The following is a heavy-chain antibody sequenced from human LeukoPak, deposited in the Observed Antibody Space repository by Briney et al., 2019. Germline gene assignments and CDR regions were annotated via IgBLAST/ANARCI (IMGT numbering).Heavy chain of an antibody. D-gene: IGHD3-10*01. CDR1: GYTFTSYG. V-gene: IGHV1-18*01. CDR3: AREGVTMVRGVKVRGYYNYMDV. Sequence: ASVKVSCKASGYTFTSYGISWVRQAPGQGLEWMGWISAYNGNTNYAQKLQGRVTMTTDTSTSTAYMELRSLRTDDTAVYYCAREGVTMVRGVKVRGYYNYMDVWGKGTTVTVSS. CDR2: ISAYNGNT. J-gene: IGHJ6*03.